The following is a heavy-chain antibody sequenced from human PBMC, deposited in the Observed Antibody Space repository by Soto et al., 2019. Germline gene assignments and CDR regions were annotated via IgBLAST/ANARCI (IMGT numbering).Heavy chain of an antibody. CDR2: ISYDGSNK. J-gene: IGHJ4*02. Sequence: QVQLVESGGGVVQPGRSLRLSCAASGFTFSSYGMHWVRQAPGKGLEWVAVISYDGSNKYYADSVKGRFTISRDNSKNTLDLQMNSLRAEDTAVYYCAKLFMNYYDSSGPFDYWGQGTLVTVSS. CDR3: AKLFMNYYDSSGPFDY. CDR1: GFTFSSYG. D-gene: IGHD3-22*01. V-gene: IGHV3-30*18.